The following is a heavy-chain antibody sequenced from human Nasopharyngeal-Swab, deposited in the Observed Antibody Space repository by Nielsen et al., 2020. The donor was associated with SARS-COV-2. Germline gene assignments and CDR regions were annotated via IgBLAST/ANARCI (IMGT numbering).Heavy chain of an antibody. CDR3: ARGGTGTNQRDNWFDP. V-gene: IGHV3-21*01. CDR1: GFTFSSYS. J-gene: IGHJ5*02. Sequence: GGSLRLSCAASGFTFSSYSMNWVRQAPGKGLEWVSSISSSSSYIYYADSVKGRFTISRDNAKNSLYLQMNSLRAEDTAVYYCARGGTGTNQRDNWFDPWGQGTLVTVSS. D-gene: IGHD1-1*01. CDR2: ISSSSSYI.